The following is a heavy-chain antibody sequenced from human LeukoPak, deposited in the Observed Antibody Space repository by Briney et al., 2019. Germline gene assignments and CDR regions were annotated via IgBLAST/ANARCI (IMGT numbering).Heavy chain of an antibody. CDR3: AADPDTTMAFDC. CDR1: GFTFTSSS. J-gene: IGHJ4*02. CDR2: IVGDSTDT. V-gene: IGHV1-58*02. D-gene: IGHD5-18*01. Sequence: ASVMVSCKASGFTFTSSSIQWIRQARGQRLEWIGWIVGDSTDTYYAQRFQERVTIARDMSTSTAYLELSSLSSEDTAVYYCAADPDTTMAFDCWGQGTLVTVSS.